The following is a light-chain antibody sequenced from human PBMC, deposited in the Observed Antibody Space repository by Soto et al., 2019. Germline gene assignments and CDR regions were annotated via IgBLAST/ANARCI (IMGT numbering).Light chain of an antibody. CDR2: DAS. J-gene: IGKJ1*01. V-gene: IGKV1-5*01. CDR1: QSIGTW. CDR3: QQYSDSSGA. Sequence: DIQVTQSPSTLSASVGARAPITCGASQSIGTWLAWYQQKPGKAPKLLIFDASTLESGVPSRFSGSGSGTDFTLTISSLQPDDFATYYCQQYSDSSGAFGQGTKVDIK.